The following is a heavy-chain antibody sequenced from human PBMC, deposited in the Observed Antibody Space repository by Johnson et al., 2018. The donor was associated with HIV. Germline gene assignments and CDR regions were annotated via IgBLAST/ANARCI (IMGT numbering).Heavy chain of an antibody. D-gene: IGHD3-10*01. CDR2: VSWNSGSI. CDR3: ANGWFSGAFDI. V-gene: IGHV3-20*04. Sequence: VQLVESGGGVVRPGVSLRLSCEGSGFSFDDYGISWVRQAPGKGLEWVSGVSWNSGSIGYADSVKGRFTISRDNAKNTLYLQMNSLRAEDTAVYYCANGWFSGAFDIWGQGTMVTVSS. J-gene: IGHJ3*02. CDR1: GFSFDDYG.